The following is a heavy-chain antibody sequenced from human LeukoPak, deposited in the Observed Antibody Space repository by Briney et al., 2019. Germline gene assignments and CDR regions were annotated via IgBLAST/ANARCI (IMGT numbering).Heavy chain of an antibody. CDR1: GGSISSSSYY. D-gene: IGHD1-1*01. Sequence: PSETLSLTCTVSGGSISSSSYYWGWIRQPPGKGLEWIGSIYYSGSTYYNPSLKSRVTISVGTSKNQFSLKLSSVTAADTAVYYCARDHNWNDGGFGYWGQGTLVTVSS. J-gene: IGHJ4*02. V-gene: IGHV4-39*07. CDR3: ARDHNWNDGGFGY. CDR2: IYYSGST.